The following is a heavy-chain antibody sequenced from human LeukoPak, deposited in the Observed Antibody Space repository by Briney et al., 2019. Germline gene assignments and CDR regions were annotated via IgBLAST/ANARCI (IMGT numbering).Heavy chain of an antibody. CDR2: IYYSGST. D-gene: IGHD3-16*01. V-gene: IGHV4-39*01. Sequence: PSETLSLTCTVSGDSISSSGDYWGWIRQPPGKGLEWFGNIYYSGSTYYNPSLKSRVTIAVDTSKNQFSLKLTSVTAADTAVYYCARVGATYLHYYMDVWGKGTTVTVAS. CDR1: GDSISSSGDY. CDR3: ARVGATYLHYYMDV. J-gene: IGHJ6*03.